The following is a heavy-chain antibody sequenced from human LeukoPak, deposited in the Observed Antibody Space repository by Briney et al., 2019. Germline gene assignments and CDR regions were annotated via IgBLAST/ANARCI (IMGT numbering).Heavy chain of an antibody. CDR2: INPNSGST. CDR1: GYTFTGYY. D-gene: IGHD4-17*01. J-gene: IGHJ5*02. V-gene: IGHV1-2*02. CDR3: ARERLRRNWFDP. Sequence: ASVKVSCKASGYTFTGYYMHWVRQAPGQGLEWMGWINPNSGSTNYAQKFQGRVTMTRDTSISTAYMELSRLRSDDTAVYYCARERLRRNWFDPWGQGTLVTVSS.